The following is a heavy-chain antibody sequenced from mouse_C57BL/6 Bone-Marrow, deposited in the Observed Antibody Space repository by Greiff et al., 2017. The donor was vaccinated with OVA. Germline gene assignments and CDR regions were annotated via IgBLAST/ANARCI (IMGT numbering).Heavy chain of an antibody. Sequence: VQLQQSGPELVKPGASVKISCKASGYSFTGYYMNWVKQSPEKSLEWIGEINPSTGGTTYNQKFKAKATVTVDKSSSTAYMQLKILTSEDSAVYYCARTRYYYGSSYWYFDGWGTGTTVTVSS. CDR1: GYSFTGYY. CDR2: INPSTGGT. V-gene: IGHV1-42*01. D-gene: IGHD1-1*01. J-gene: IGHJ1*03. CDR3: ARTRYYYGSSYWYFDG.